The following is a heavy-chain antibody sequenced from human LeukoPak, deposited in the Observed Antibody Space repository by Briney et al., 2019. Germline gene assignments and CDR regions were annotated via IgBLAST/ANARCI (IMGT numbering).Heavy chain of an antibody. CDR3: AKRGYCSSTSCNVGTNDY. CDR2: ISGSGGST. V-gene: IGHV3-23*01. J-gene: IGHJ4*02. Sequence: GGSLRLSCAASGFTFSSYAMSWVRQAPGKGLEWVSAISGSGGSTYYADSVKGRFTISRDNSKNTLYLQMNSLRAEDTAVYYCAKRGYCSSTSCNVGTNDYWGQGTLVTVSS. CDR1: GFTFSSYA. D-gene: IGHD2-2*01.